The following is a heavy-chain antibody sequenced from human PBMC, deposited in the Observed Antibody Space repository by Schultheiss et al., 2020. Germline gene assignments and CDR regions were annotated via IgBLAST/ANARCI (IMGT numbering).Heavy chain of an antibody. CDR1: GYTFTSYD. CDR2: MNPNSGNT. D-gene: IGHD3-3*01. CDR3: ARGFGVYDFWSGYYFGVPPHYGMDV. J-gene: IGHJ6*02. Sequence: ASVKVSCKASGYTFTSYDINWVRQATGQGLEWMGWMNPNSGNTGYAQKFQGRVTMTRNTSISTAYMELSSLRSEDTAVYYCARGFGVYDFWSGYYFGVPPHYGMDVWGQGTTVTVS. V-gene: IGHV1-8*01.